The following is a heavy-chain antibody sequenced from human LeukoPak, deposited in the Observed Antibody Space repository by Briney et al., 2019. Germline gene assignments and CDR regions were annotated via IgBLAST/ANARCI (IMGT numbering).Heavy chain of an antibody. CDR1: GGSISSGDYY. D-gene: IGHD2-15*01. Sequence: PSETLSLTCTVSGGSISSGDYYWSWIRQPPGKGLEWIGYIYYSGSTYYNPSLKGRVTISVDTSKNQFSLKLSSVTAADTAVYYCAREPSTLGRDYYYGMDVWGQGTTVTVSS. CDR3: AREPSTLGRDYYYGMDV. CDR2: IYYSGST. J-gene: IGHJ6*02. V-gene: IGHV4-30-4*01.